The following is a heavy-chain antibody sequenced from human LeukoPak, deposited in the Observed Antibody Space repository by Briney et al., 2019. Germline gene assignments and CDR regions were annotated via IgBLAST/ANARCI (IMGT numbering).Heavy chain of an antibody. CDR1: GFTFSSYG. D-gene: IGHD1-26*01. J-gene: IGHJ4*02. CDR2: IRYDGSNK. CDR3: AKDFGFSGSYFDY. V-gene: IGHV3-30*02. Sequence: PGGSLRLSCAASGFTFSSYGMHWVRQAPGKGLEWVAFIRYDGSNKYYTDSVKGRFTISRDNSKNTLYLQMNSLRAEDTAVYYCAKDFGFSGSYFDYWGQGTLVTVSS.